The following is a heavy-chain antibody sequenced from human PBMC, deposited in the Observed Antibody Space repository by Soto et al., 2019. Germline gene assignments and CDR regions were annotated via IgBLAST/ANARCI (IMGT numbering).Heavy chain of an antibody. D-gene: IGHD6-19*01. CDR3: AKTANGWFSAFDT. CDR2: ISGSGGTT. V-gene: IGHV3-23*01. CDR1: GFTRSSYA. J-gene: IGHJ3*02. Sequence: PGGSLRLYCAACGFTRSSYAMSWVRQAPGKGLEWVSAISGSGGTTYYADSVKGRFTFSRDNSKNTLYLQMNSLRAEDTAVYYCAKTANGWFSAFDTWGQGTMVTVSS.